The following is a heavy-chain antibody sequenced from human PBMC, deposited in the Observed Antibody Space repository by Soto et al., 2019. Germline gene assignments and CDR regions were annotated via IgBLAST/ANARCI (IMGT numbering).Heavy chain of an antibody. CDR2: IIPIFGTA. J-gene: IGHJ4*02. CDR1: GGTFSSYA. V-gene: IGHV1-69*13. Sequence: SVKVSCKXSGGTFSSYAISWVRQAPGQGLEWMGGIIPIFGTANYAQKFQGRVTITADESTSTAYMELSSLRSEDTAVYYCAITMVRGVIITLAYWGQGTQVTVS. D-gene: IGHD3-10*01. CDR3: AITMVRGVIITLAY.